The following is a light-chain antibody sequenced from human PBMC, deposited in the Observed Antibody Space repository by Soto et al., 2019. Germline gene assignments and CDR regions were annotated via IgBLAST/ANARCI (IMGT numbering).Light chain of an antibody. CDR1: QSVSSSY. CDR2: AAS. J-gene: IGKJ5*01. CDR3: QQYGDSLSIT. Sequence: IVLTRSPGTLSLSPMEIAALSVMASQSVSSSYLAWYQQKPGQAPRLLINAASNRATGIPDRFSGSGSGTDFSLTITRLEPEDFAVYYCQQYGDSLSITFGQGTRLEIK. V-gene: IGKV3-20*01.